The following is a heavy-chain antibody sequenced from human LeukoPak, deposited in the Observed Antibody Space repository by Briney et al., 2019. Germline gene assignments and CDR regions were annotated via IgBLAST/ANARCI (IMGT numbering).Heavy chain of an antibody. CDR1: GFTFSSYA. CDR3: AKGYGDRSYYYYGMDV. Sequence: QSGGSLRLSCAASGFTFSSYAMSWVRQAPGKGLEWVSAISGSGGSTYYADSVKGRFTISRDNSKNTLYLQMNSLRAEDTAVYYCAKGYGDRSYYYYGMDVWGQGTTVTVSS. D-gene: IGHD4-17*01. V-gene: IGHV3-23*01. J-gene: IGHJ6*02. CDR2: ISGSGGST.